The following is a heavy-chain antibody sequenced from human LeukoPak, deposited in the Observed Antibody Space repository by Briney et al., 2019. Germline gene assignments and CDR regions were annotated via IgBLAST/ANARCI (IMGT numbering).Heavy chain of an antibody. CDR1: GFTFSSYA. J-gene: IGHJ4*02. CDR3: AKDHRKAAAGTFDY. D-gene: IGHD6-13*01. Sequence: GGSLRLSCAASGFTFSSYAMSWVRRAPGKGLEWVSAISGSGGSTYYADSVKGRFTISRDNSKNTLYLQMNSLRAEDTAVYSCAKDHRKAAAGTFDYWGQGTLVTVSS. CDR2: ISGSGGST. V-gene: IGHV3-23*01.